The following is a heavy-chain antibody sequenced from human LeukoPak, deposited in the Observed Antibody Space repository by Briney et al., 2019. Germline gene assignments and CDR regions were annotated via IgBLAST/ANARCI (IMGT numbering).Heavy chain of an antibody. CDR1: GDSISNYY. CDR3: ARDSGITATTAFAFDV. J-gene: IGHJ3*01. V-gene: IGHV4-4*07. Sequence: SETLSLTCTVSGDSISNYYWNWIRQPAGKGLEWIGRSSVSGSTNYNPSLESRVTMSVDTSKKQFSLKLSSVTAADTAVYFCARDSGITATTAFAFDVWGQGTEATVSS. CDR2: SSVSGST. D-gene: IGHD1-20*01.